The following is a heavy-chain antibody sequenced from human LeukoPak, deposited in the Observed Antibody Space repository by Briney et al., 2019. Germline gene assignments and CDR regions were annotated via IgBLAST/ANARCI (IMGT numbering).Heavy chain of an antibody. V-gene: IGHV4-30-4*01. CDR1: GGSISSGDYY. CDR2: IYYSGNT. CDR3: VRRTGTSPNWFGP. J-gene: IGHJ5*02. Sequence: QVQLQESGPGLVKPSQTLSLTCTVSGGSISSGDYYWTWIRQPPGKGLEWIGYIYYSGNTNYNPSLRSRVTFSVDTSKNQFSLRLASVTAADTAVYYCVRRTGTSPNWFGPWGQGTLVTVSS. D-gene: IGHD3-10*01.